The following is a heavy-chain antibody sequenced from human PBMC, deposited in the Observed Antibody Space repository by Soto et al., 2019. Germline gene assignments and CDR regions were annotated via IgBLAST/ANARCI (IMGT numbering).Heavy chain of an antibody. J-gene: IGHJ6*02. V-gene: IGHV4-34*01. CDR1: GGSFSGYY. D-gene: IGHD2-2*02. CDR2: INHSGST. Sequence: SETLSLTCAVYGGSFSGYYWSWTRQPPGKGLEWIGEINHSGSTNYNPSLKSRVTISVDTSKNQFSLKLSSVTAADTAVYYCARVRGYCSSTSCYTLYYYYYGMDVWGQGTTVTV. CDR3: ARVRGYCSSTSCYTLYYYYYGMDV.